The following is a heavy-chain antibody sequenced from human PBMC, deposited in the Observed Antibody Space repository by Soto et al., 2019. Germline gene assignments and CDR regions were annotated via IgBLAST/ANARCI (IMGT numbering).Heavy chain of an antibody. J-gene: IGHJ4*02. V-gene: IGHV1-18*01. CDR1: GYTFTSYG. D-gene: IGHD3-22*01. CDR2: ISAYNGNT. Sequence: ASVKVSCKASGYTFTSYGISWVRQAPGQGLEWMGWISAYNGNTNYAQKLQGRVTMTTDTSTSTAYMELRSLRSDDTAVYYCARGFGDDSSGYYSDYWGQGTLVTVSS. CDR3: ARGFGDDSSGYYSDY.